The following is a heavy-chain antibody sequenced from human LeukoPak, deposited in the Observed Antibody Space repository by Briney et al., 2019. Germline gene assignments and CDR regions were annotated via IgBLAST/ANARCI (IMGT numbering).Heavy chain of an antibody. CDR2: INPNSGGT. D-gene: IGHD5-18*01. V-gene: IGHV1-2*06. Sequence: ASVKVSCTASGYTFTGYYMHWVRQAPGQGLEWMGRINPNSGGTNYAQKFQDRVTMTRDTSISTAYMELSRLRSDDTAVYYCARVPLLTAMVTGGYYYYYGMDVWGQGTTVTVSS. J-gene: IGHJ6*02. CDR1: GYTFTGYY. CDR3: ARVPLLTAMVTGGYYYYYGMDV.